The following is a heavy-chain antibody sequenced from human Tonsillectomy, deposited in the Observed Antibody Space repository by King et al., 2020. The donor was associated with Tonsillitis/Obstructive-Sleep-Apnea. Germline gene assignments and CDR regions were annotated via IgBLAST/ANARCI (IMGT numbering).Heavy chain of an antibody. CDR1: GFTFTSSA. Sequence: QLVESGPEVKKPGTSVKVSCKASGFTFTSSAVQWVRQARVQRLEWIGWIVVGSGNTNYTQKFQERVTITRDMSTSTAYMELRSLRSEDTAVYYCAADRGYGDYARWGQGTLVTVSS. J-gene: IGHJ4*02. V-gene: IGHV1-58*01. D-gene: IGHD4-17*01. CDR3: AADRGYGDYAR. CDR2: IVVGSGNT.